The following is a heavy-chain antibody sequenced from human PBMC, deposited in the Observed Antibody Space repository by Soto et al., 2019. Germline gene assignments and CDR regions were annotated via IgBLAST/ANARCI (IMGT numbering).Heavy chain of an antibody. CDR1: GFTFSSYA. CDR2: ISYDGSNK. Sequence: QVQLVESGGGVVQPGRSLRLSCAASGFTFSSYAMHWVRQAPGKGLEWVAIISYDGSNKFYADSVKGRFTISRDNSKNPLYLQINSLRAEDTAVYYCARGHDSSGYFFDYWGQGALVTVSS. D-gene: IGHD3-22*01. V-gene: IGHV3-30-3*01. J-gene: IGHJ4*02. CDR3: ARGHDSSGYFFDY.